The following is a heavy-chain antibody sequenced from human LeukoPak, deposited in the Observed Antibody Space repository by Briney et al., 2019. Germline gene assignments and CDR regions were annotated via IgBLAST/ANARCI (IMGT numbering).Heavy chain of an antibody. J-gene: IGHJ6*02. Sequence: GASVKVSCKASVYTFTSYDINWVRQATGKGFGWGGCMSLKRGNTGYTQNLQGRVTKTRNTSISTPYMDESTVRSQNTRVFYCAGELIVGSATISDYYYYYDMDVWGQGTTVTVSS. D-gene: IGHD1-26*01. V-gene: IGHV1-8*01. CDR2: MSLKRGNT. CDR1: VYTFTSYD. CDR3: AGELIVGSATISDYYYYYDMDV.